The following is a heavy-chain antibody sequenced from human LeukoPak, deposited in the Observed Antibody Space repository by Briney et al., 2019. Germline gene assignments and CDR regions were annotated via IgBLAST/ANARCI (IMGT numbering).Heavy chain of an antibody. CDR3: ARDPYGSGSYYNGFDY. D-gene: IGHD3-10*01. CDR2: ISSSSSYI. Sequence: GGSLRLSCAASGFTFSSYSMNWVRQAPGKGLEWVSSISSSSSYIYFADSVKGRFTISRDNAKNSLYLQMNSLRVEDTAVYYCARDPYGSGSYYNGFDYWGQGTLVTVSS. V-gene: IGHV3-21*01. J-gene: IGHJ4*02. CDR1: GFTFSSYS.